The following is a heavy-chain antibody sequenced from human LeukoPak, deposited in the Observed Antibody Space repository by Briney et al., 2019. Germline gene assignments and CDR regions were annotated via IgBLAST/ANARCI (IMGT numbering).Heavy chain of an antibody. V-gene: IGHV3-30*18. CDR1: GFTFSSYG. D-gene: IGHD3-10*01. Sequence: GGSLRLSCAASGFTFSSYGMHWVRQAPGRGLEWEAVISYDGSNKYYADSVKGRFTISRDNSKNTLYLQMNSLRAEDTAVYYCAKDYGSGSYYNYYWGQGTLVTVSS. CDR2: ISYDGSNK. CDR3: AKDYGSGSYYNYY. J-gene: IGHJ4*02.